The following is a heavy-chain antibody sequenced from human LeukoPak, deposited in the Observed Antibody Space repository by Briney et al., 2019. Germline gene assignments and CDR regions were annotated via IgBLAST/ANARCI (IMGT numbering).Heavy chain of an antibody. Sequence: GGSLRLSCAASGFTFSSYGMHWVRQAPGKGLEWVAFIRYDGNENFYGDPVKGRFTISRDNSKNTLYLQMNSLRAEDSAVYYCAKDNPIEEVPGLGPGQWGQGTLVTVSS. V-gene: IGHV3-30*02. D-gene: IGHD2-2*01. CDR2: IRYDGNEN. J-gene: IGHJ4*02. CDR1: GFTFSSYG. CDR3: AKDNPIEEVPGLGPGQ.